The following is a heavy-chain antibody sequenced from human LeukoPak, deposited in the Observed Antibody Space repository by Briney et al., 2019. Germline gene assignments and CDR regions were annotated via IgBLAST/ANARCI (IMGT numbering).Heavy chain of an antibody. CDR1: GFTFSSYS. CDR3: ARGRYYDSSGYHPAGY. Sequence: GGSLRLSCAASGFTFSSYSMNWVRQAPGKGLEWVSYISSSSSTIYYADSVKGRFTISRDNSKNTLYLQMNSLRAEDTAVYYCARGRYYDSSGYHPAGYWGQGTLVTVSS. J-gene: IGHJ4*02. V-gene: IGHV3-48*01. CDR2: ISSSSSTI. D-gene: IGHD3-22*01.